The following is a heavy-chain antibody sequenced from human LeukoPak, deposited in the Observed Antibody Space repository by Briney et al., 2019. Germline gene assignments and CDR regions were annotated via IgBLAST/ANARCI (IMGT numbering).Heavy chain of an antibody. CDR3: ARHPNLDY. CDR2: IDPNSGGT. CDR1: GYTFTGYY. J-gene: IGHJ4*02. V-gene: IGHV1-2*02. Sequence: ASVKVSCKAAGYTFTGYYLHWVRRAPGQGLEWMGWIDPNSGGTSYAQKFQGRVTMTRDTSISTAYMELSSLRSDDTAVYYCARHPNLDYWGQGTLVTVSS.